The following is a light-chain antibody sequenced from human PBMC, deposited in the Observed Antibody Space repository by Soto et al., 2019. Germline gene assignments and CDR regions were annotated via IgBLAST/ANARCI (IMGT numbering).Light chain of an antibody. J-gene: IGKJ1*01. V-gene: IGKV1-39*01. CDR2: DAS. Sequence: DIQMTQSPSSLSASVGDRVTITCRASQTISTYLNWYQQKPGKAPRLLIYDASSLLSGVPSRFSGSGSGTDFTLTIASLQPEDFATYYCQQSYITPWTFGQGTKVDIK. CDR1: QTISTY. CDR3: QQSYITPWT.